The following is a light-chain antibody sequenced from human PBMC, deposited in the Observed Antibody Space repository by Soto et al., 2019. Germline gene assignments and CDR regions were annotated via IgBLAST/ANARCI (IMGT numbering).Light chain of an antibody. J-gene: IGKJ1*01. V-gene: IGKV1-5*01. Sequence: DIQMAQSPSTLCASVGERGTIRCRASQSISSWLAWYQQKPGKAPKLLIYDASSLESGVPSRFSGSGSGTEFTLTIRSLQPDDFAPYYCQQYNSYWTFGQGTKVDIK. CDR1: QSISSW. CDR3: QQYNSYWT. CDR2: DAS.